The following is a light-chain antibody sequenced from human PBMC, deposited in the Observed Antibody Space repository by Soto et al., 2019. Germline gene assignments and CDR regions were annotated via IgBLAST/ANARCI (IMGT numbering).Light chain of an antibody. Sequence: EVVLTQSPATLSVSPGDRAILSCRASQSVSSDLAWYQQKPGQAPRLLMYGVSTRATAIPPRFSGSGSGTEFTLTISGLQPEDFAVYYCQQYNKGPPWTFGQGTKVDIK. CDR1: QSVSSD. CDR3: QQYNKGPPWT. J-gene: IGKJ1*01. V-gene: IGKV3-15*01. CDR2: GVS.